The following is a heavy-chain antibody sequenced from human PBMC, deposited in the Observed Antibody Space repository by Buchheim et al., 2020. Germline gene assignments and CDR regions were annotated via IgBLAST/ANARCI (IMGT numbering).Heavy chain of an antibody. Sequence: EVQLVESGGGLVQPGGSLRLSCAASGFTVSSNYMSWVRQAPGKGLEWVSVIYSGGSTYYADPVKGRFTISRDNSKNTLYLQMNSLRAEDTAVYYCARSAAFYYDFWNNAEEIDYWGQGTL. CDR1: GFTVSSNY. CDR2: IYSGGST. V-gene: IGHV3-66*01. CDR3: ARSAAFYYDFWNNAEEIDY. J-gene: IGHJ4*02. D-gene: IGHD3-3*01.